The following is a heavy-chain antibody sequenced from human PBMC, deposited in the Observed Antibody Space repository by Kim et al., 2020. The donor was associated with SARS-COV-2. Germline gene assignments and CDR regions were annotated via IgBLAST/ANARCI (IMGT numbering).Heavy chain of an antibody. J-gene: IGHJ4*02. CDR1: GYAFTGYY. CDR3: ARDSGSYGDFDY. Sequence: ASVKVSCKASGYAFTGYYIHWVRQGPGQGLEWMGRINPNDGGTSYAQKFQGRVTMTRDASITTAYMQLSGLRSDDTAVYYCARDSGSYGDFDYWGQGTLVTVSS. CDR2: INPNDGGT. V-gene: IGHV1-2*06. D-gene: IGHD1-26*01.